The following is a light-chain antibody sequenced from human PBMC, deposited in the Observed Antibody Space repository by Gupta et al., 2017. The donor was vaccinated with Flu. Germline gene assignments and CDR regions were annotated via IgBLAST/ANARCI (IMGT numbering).Light chain of an antibody. Sequence: SVGDRVTITCRASQGISSFLAWFQHNPGKAPKLLIFAASSLQTGVPPRFSGTGSGTDFTLTISSLQPEDFATYYCQQLNTYPITFGHGPSLE. CDR2: AAS. V-gene: IGKV1-9*01. CDR3: QQLNTYPIT. CDR1: QGISSF. J-gene: IGKJ5*01.